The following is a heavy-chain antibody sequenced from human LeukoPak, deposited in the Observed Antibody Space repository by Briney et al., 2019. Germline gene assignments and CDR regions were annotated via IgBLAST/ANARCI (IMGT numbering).Heavy chain of an antibody. D-gene: IGHD2-21*01. CDR2: ISSSGGTI. CDR1: EFTYSTYE. J-gene: IGHJ4*02. V-gene: IGHV3-48*03. CDR3: PRVVIRVIDY. Sequence: GGSLRLSCAASEFTYSTYEMNSVRQAPGKGLEWVAYISSSGGTIYYADSVKGRFTISRVNAKNPLFLRMNSLRAEDTAVYYCPRVVIRVIDYWGQGTLVTVSS.